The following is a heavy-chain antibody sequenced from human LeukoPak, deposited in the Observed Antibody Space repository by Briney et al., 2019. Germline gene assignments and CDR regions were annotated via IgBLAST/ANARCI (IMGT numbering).Heavy chain of an antibody. CDR2: ISGSGGST. D-gene: IGHD1-26*01. J-gene: IGHJ4*02. V-gene: IGHV3-23*01. Sequence: GGSLRLSCAASGFTFSSYAMSWVRQAPGKGLEWVSAISGSGGSTYYADSVKGRFTISRDNFRNTLDLQMNSLRPEDTAIYYCARDLSEKYSTDYWGQGTLVTVSS. CDR1: GFTFSSYA. CDR3: ARDLSEKYSTDY.